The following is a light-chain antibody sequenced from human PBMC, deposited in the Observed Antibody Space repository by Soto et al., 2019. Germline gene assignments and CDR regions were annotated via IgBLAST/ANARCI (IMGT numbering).Light chain of an antibody. CDR1: QSTSSW. J-gene: IGKJ1*01. V-gene: IGKV1-5*03. CDR2: KVS. CDR3: QQYYSYPWT. Sequence: DIQMTQSPSTLSASVGDTVTITCRTSQSTSSWLAWYQQKPGKAPKLLIHKVSSLESGVPPRLSGSRSGTEFTLTISSRQPDDFATYFCQQYYSYPWTFGQGTKVEIK.